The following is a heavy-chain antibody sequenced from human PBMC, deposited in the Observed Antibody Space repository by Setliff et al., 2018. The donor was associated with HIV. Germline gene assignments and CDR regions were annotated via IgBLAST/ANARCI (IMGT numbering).Heavy chain of an antibody. D-gene: IGHD1-26*01. Sequence: PSETLSLTCTVSGGSISSGDYYWSWIRQPAGKRLEWIGHIYTTGSTNYNPSLKSRVTISADTSNNQFSLRLTSMTAADTAVYYCARTSVGATGLYAFDIWGQGTMVTVSS. CDR2: IYTTGST. CDR3: ARTSVGATGLYAFDI. J-gene: IGHJ3*02. CDR1: GGSISSGDYY. V-gene: IGHV4-61*09.